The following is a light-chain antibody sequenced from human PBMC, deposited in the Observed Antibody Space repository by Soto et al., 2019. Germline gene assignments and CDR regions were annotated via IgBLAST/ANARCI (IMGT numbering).Light chain of an antibody. CDR2: VAS. CDR1: QSIDTY. J-gene: IGKJ1*01. Sequence: DIQMTQSPSSLSASVGDRVTVTCRASQSIDTYLNWYQQRPGQAPKLLIYVASTLQSGVPSRVSGSGSGTHFTLTISSLQPEDFATYYCQQNQDSPPTFGQGTRVERK. CDR3: QQNQDSPPT. V-gene: IGKV1-39*01.